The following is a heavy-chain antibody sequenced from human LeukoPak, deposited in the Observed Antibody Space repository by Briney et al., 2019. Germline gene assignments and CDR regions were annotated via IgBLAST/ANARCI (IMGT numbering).Heavy chain of an antibody. J-gene: IGHJ4*02. CDR1: GYTFTSYY. CDR3: AGTYYYDSSGYSYDY. V-gene: IGHV1-46*01. D-gene: IGHD3-22*01. CDR2: INPSGGST. Sequence: ASVKVSCKASGYTFTSYYMHWVRQAPGQGLEWMGIINPSGGSTSYAQKFQGRVTMTRDMSTSTVYMELSSLRSDDTAVYYCAGTYYYDSSGYSYDYWGQGTLVTVSS.